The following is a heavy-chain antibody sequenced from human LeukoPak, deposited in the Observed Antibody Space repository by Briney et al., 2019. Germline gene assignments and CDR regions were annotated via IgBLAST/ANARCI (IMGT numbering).Heavy chain of an antibody. J-gene: IGHJ4*02. Sequence: GGSLRLSCAASGFTFSSYSMNWVRQAPGKGLEWVSSISSSSSYIYYADSVRGRFTISRDNAKNSLYLQMNSLRAEDTAVYYCARGDGSGKGDYWGQGTLVTVSS. CDR3: ARGDGSGKGDY. D-gene: IGHD3-10*01. V-gene: IGHV3-21*01. CDR1: GFTFSSYS. CDR2: ISSSSSYI.